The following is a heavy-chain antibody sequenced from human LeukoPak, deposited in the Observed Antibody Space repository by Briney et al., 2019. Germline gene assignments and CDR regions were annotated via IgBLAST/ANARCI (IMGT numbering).Heavy chain of an antibody. CDR3: AKYASGGWLPFDY. D-gene: IGHD6-19*01. CDR2: IKHDGSDK. Sequence: PGGSLRLSCAASGFTFSSNWMSWVRQAPGKGLEWVANIKHDGSDKYYVDSVKGRFTISRDNAKNSLYLQMNSLRVEDTAVYYCAKYASGGWLPFDYWGQGTLVTVSS. V-gene: IGHV3-7*01. CDR1: GFTFSSNW. J-gene: IGHJ4*02.